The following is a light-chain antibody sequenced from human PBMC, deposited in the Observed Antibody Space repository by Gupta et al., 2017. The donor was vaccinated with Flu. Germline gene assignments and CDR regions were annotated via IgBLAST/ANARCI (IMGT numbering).Light chain of an antibody. CDR2: EGN. CDR3: GTWDSSLSAGV. V-gene: IGLV1-51*02. CDR1: SSNIGNNY. Sequence: TISCSGSSSNIGNNYVSWYQQLPGAAPKLLIYEGNKRPSGIPDRFSGSKSGTSATLGITGLQTGDEADYYCGTWDSSLSAGVFGGGTQLTVL. J-gene: IGLJ3*02.